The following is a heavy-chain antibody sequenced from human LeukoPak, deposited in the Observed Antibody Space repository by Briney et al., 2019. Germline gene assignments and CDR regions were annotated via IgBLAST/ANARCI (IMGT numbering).Heavy chain of an antibody. Sequence: GGSLRLSCAASGFTFSSYWMHWVRQAPGKGLVWVSRINSDGSSTSYADSVKGRFTISRDNSKNTVSLQMNSLRAEDTAVYYCAKENWALVYWGQGTLVTVSS. D-gene: IGHD7-27*01. V-gene: IGHV3-74*01. CDR2: INSDGSST. CDR3: AKENWALVY. J-gene: IGHJ4*02. CDR1: GFTFSSYW.